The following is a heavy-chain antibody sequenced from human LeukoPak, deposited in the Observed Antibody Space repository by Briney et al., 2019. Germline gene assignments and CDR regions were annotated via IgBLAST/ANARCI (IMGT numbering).Heavy chain of an antibody. Sequence: GGSLRLSCAASGFTFSSYAMHWVRQAPGKGLEWVAVISYDGSYKYYAESVKGRFTISRDNSKNTLYLQMTSLRAEDTALYYCAKGNNAYGTFDYWGQGTLVTVSS. J-gene: IGHJ4*02. CDR2: ISYDGSYK. V-gene: IGHV3-30*04. CDR1: GFTFSSYA. CDR3: AKGNNAYGTFDY. D-gene: IGHD5-12*01.